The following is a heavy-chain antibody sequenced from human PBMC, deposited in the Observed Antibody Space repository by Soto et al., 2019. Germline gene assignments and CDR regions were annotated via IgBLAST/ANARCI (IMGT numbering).Heavy chain of an antibody. J-gene: IGHJ4*02. CDR3: XXXXPGGYSYGPRGGGDY. CDR2: ISYDGSNK. D-gene: IGHD5-18*01. CDR1: GFTFSSYG. V-gene: IGHV3-30*03. Sequence: GGSLRLSCAASGFTFSSYGMHWVRQAPGKGLEWVAVISYDGSNKYYADSVKGRFTXXXXXXXXXXXXXXXXXXXEDXXXXXXXXXXPGGYSYGPRGGGDYWGQGTLVTVSS.